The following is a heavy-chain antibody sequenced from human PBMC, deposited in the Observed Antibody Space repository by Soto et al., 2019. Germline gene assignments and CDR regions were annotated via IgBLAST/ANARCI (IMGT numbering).Heavy chain of an antibody. V-gene: IGHV4-4*02. J-gene: IGHJ3*02. CDR1: SGSISSSNW. CDR3: ARRLGYCSSTSCYVSVSAFDI. D-gene: IGHD2-2*01. Sequence: QVQLQESGPGLVKPSGTLSLTCAVSSGSISSSNWWSWVRQPPGKGLEWIGAIYHSGSTNYNPSLKSRVTISVDKSKNQFSLKLSSVTAADTAVYYCARRLGYCSSTSCYVSVSAFDICGQGTMVTVSA. CDR2: IYHSGST.